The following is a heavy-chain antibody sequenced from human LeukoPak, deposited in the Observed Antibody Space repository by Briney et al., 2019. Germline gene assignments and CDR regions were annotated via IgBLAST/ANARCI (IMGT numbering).Heavy chain of an antibody. V-gene: IGHV3-20*04. CDR3: ARRGGYCSGDCYPDN. CDR2: ISWNGLSI. CDR1: GFLFEEYV. J-gene: IGHJ4*02. D-gene: IGHD2-21*02. Sequence: GGSLRLSCEASGFLFEEYVMSSIRQRPGTGLEGVAGISWNGLSIHYADSVKGRFTISRDDAKKSLFLHMDGLSAEDTAFYYCARRGGYCSGDCYPDNWGQGTLVIVSS.